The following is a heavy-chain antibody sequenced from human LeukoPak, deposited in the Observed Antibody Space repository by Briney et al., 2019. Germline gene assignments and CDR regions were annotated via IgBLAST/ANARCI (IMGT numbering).Heavy chain of an antibody. Sequence: SETLSLTCTVSGGSISSSSYYWGWIRQPPGKGLEWIGRIYYTGSTYYNPSLKSRVTISVDTSKNQFSLKLTSVTAADTAVYYCAKEGGFYRPLDYSGQGTLVTVSS. CDR2: IYYTGST. J-gene: IGHJ4*02. V-gene: IGHV4-39*07. D-gene: IGHD3-3*01. CDR3: AKEGGFYRPLDY. CDR1: GGSISSSSYY.